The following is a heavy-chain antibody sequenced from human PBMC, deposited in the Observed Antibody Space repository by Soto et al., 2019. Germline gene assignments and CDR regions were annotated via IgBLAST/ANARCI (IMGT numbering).Heavy chain of an antibody. Sequence: GGSLRLSCAASEFTFSSYAMSWVRQAPGKGLEWVSAISGSGGSTYYADSVKGRFTISRDNSKNTLYLQMNSLRAEDTAVYYCAKVRSSGWSVVYYYYYMDVWGKGTTVTVSS. J-gene: IGHJ6*03. CDR1: EFTFSSYA. CDR3: AKVRSSGWSVVYYYYYMDV. D-gene: IGHD6-19*01. CDR2: ISGSGGST. V-gene: IGHV3-23*01.